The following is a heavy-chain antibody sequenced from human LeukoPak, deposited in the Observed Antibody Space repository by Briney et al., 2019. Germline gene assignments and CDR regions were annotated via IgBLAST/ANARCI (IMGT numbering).Heavy chain of an antibody. CDR3: ARDESRSWYSYRFDP. J-gene: IGHJ5*02. CDR1: GCTFTGYY. D-gene: IGHD6-13*01. Sequence: ASVKVSCKASGCTFTGYYMHWVRQAPGQGLEWMGWINPNSGGTNYAQKFQGRVTMTRDTSISTAYMELSRLRSDDTAVYYCARDESRSWYSYRFDPWGQGTLVTVSS. V-gene: IGHV1-2*02. CDR2: INPNSGGT.